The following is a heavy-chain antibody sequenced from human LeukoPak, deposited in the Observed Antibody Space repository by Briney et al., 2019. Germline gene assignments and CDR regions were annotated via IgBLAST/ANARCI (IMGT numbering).Heavy chain of an antibody. CDR1: GGSFSGYY. CDR3: ARGRGFFDY. J-gene: IGHJ4*02. Sequence: SETLSLTCAVYGGSFSGYYWSWVRQPPGKGLEWIGEINHSGSTNYNPSLKSRVTISVDTSKNQFSLKLSSVTAADTAVYYCARGRGFFDYWGQGTLVTVSS. D-gene: IGHD3-10*01. V-gene: IGHV4-34*01. CDR2: INHSGST.